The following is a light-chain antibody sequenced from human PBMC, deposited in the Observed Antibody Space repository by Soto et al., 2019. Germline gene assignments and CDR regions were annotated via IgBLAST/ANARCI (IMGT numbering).Light chain of an antibody. CDR2: EVS. Sequence: QSVLTQPASVSGSPGQSITMSCTGTSSDVGSYDFVSWYQQHPGKAPKLLIYEVSNRPSGVSARFSGSKSDNTASLTISGLQAADEADYFCSSYSSSNVRYVFGSGTKLTVL. CDR3: SSYSSSNVRYV. CDR1: SSDVGSYDF. V-gene: IGLV2-14*01. J-gene: IGLJ1*01.